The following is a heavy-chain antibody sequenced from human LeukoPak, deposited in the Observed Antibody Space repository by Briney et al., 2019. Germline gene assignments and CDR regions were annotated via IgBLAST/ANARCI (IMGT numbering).Heavy chain of an antibody. CDR1: GGSISSYY. CDR3: ARVGVSWNDAIDY. J-gene: IGHJ4*02. V-gene: IGHV4-59*01. Sequence: SETLSLTCTVSGGSISSYYWSWIRQPPGKGLEWIGYIYYSGSTNYNPSLKSRVTISVDTSKNQFSLKLSSVTAADTAVYYCARVGVSWNDAIDYWGRGTLVTVSS. D-gene: IGHD1-1*01. CDR2: IYYSGST.